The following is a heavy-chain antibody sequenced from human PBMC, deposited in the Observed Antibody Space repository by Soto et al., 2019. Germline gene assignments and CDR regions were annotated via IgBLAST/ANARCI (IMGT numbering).Heavy chain of an antibody. CDR1: GGTFSSYA. V-gene: IGHV1-69*01. J-gene: IGHJ6*02. CDR2: IIPIFGTA. Sequence: QVQLVQSGAEVKKPGSSVKVSCKASGGTFSSYAISWVRQAPGQGLEWMGGIIPIFGTANYAQKFQGRVTITADESTSTAYMELSSLRSEDTAVYYCARDADIVATIGWDYYYGMDVWGQGTTVTVSS. CDR3: ARDADIVATIGWDYYYGMDV. D-gene: IGHD5-12*01.